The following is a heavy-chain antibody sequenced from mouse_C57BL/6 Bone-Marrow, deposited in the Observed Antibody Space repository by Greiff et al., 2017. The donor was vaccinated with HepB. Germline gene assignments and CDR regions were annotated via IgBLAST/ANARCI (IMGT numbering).Heavy chain of an antibody. CDR3: AREHYYGSSYWYFDV. J-gene: IGHJ1*03. CDR2: INYDGSST. Sequence: EVKLVESEGGLVQPGSSMKLSCTASGFTFSDYYMAWVRQVPEKGLEWVANINYDGSSTYYLDSLKSRFIISRDNAKNIPYLQMSSLKSEDTATYYCAREHYYGSSYWYFDVWGTGTTVTVSS. V-gene: IGHV5-16*01. CDR1: GFTFSDYY. D-gene: IGHD1-1*01.